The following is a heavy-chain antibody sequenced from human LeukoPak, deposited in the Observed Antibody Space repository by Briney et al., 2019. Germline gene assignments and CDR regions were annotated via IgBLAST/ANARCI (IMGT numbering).Heavy chain of an antibody. D-gene: IGHD2-2*01. Sequence: PGGSLRLSCAASGFTFSSYAMSWVRQAPGKGLVWVSRINSDGSSTSYADSVKGRFTISRDNAKNTLYLQMNSLRAEDTAVYYCAREAKYIVVVPAADFDYWGQGTLVTVSS. CDR3: AREAKYIVVVPAADFDY. V-gene: IGHV3-74*01. CDR1: GFTFSSYA. J-gene: IGHJ4*02. CDR2: INSDGSST.